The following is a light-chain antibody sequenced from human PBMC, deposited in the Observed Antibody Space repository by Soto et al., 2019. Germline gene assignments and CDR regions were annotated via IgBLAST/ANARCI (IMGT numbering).Light chain of an antibody. V-gene: IGKV1-17*01. J-gene: IGKJ3*01. Sequence: DIQMTLSPSSLSASVGDRVTITWRASQDIRNDLGWFQQKPGKAPERLIYDASSLQSGVPSRFSGTGSGTEFTLTISSLQPEDFATYYCLQHSIYPFTFGPGTKVDIK. CDR3: LQHSIYPFT. CDR1: QDIRND. CDR2: DAS.